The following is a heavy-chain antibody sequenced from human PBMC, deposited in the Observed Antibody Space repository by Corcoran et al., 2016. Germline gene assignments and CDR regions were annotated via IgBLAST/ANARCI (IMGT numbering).Heavy chain of an antibody. D-gene: IGHD3-22*01. CDR2: LYHSGST. V-gene: IGHV4-38-2*02. CDR3: ATSPGDSSGYYFDY. Sequence: QVQLQESGPGLVKPSETLSLTCTVSGYSISSGYYWGWIRQPPGKGLEWIGSLYHSGSTYYNPSLKRRVTISVDTSKNQFSLKLSSVTAADTAVYYCATSPGDSSGYYFDYWGQGTLVTVSS. CDR1: GYSISSGYY. J-gene: IGHJ4*02.